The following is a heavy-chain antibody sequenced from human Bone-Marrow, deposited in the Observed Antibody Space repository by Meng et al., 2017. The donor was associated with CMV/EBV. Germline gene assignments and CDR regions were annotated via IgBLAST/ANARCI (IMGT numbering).Heavy chain of an antibody. CDR2: MSSSGSTI. Sequence: GFTFSDYYMSWIRQAPGKGLEWVSYMSSSGSTIYYADSVKGRFTISRDNAKNSLYLQMNSLRAEDTAVYYCARVGYYDSSGYAPTGDWGQGTLVTVSS. CDR3: ARVGYYDSSGYAPTGD. D-gene: IGHD3-22*01. V-gene: IGHV3-11*04. J-gene: IGHJ4*02. CDR1: GFTFSDYY.